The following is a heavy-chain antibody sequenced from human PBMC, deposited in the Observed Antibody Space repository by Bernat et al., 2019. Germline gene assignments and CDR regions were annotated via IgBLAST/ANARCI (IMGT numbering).Heavy chain of an antibody. CDR2: IYYSGST. J-gene: IGHJ4*02. D-gene: IGHD2-15*01. Sequence: QLQLQESGPGLVKPSETLSLTCTVSGGSISSSSYYWGWIRQPPGKGLEWIGSIYYSGSTYYNPSLKSRVTISVDTSKNQFSLKLRSVTAAETAVYYCARNYEGCSGGSCYLHFDYWGQGTLVTVSS. CDR3: ARNYEGCSGGSCYLHFDY. V-gene: IGHV4-39*01. CDR1: GGSISSSSYY.